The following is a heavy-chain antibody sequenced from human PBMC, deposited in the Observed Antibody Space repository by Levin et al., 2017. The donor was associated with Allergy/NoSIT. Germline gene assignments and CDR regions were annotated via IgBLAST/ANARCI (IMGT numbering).Heavy chain of an antibody. D-gene: IGHD3-3*01. Sequence: PSETLSLTCTVSGGSISSNDYNWGWIRQPPGKGLEFIGNIHYSGSTDYNPSLKSRVTISVDTSRNLVSLRVSSVTAADTAVYYCATFDFWSGYYLFWGQGTLVTVSS. J-gene: IGHJ4*02. CDR2: IHYSGST. V-gene: IGHV4-39*01. CDR3: ATFDFWSGYYLF. CDR1: GGSISSNDYN.